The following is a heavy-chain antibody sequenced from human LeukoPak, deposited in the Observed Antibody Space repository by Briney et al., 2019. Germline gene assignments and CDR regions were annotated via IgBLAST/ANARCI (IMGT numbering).Heavy chain of an antibody. V-gene: IGHV4-4*07. CDR2: IYTSGST. CDR3: ARDSSGGSYYAGFDY. Sequence: SETLSLTCTVSGDSISSFYWTWIRQPAGKGLEWIGRIYTSGSTNYNPSLKSRVTISVDTSKNQFSLKLSSVTAADTAVYYCARDSSGGSYYAGFDYWGQGTLVTVSS. D-gene: IGHD2-15*01. J-gene: IGHJ4*02. CDR1: GDSISSFY.